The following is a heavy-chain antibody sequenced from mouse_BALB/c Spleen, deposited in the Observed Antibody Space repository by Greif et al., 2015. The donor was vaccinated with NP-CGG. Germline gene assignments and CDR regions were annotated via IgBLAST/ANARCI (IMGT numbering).Heavy chain of an antibody. CDR3: ARREAYYGNSFAY. Sequence: EVKLVESGPELVKPGASVKISCKASGYTFTDYNMHWVKQSHGKSLEWIGYIYPYDGGTGYNQKFKSKATLAVDNSSSTAYMELRSLTSGDSAVYYCARREAYYGNSFAYWGQGTLVTVSA. CDR2: IYPYDGGT. V-gene: IGHV1S29*02. J-gene: IGHJ3*01. CDR1: GYTFTDYN. D-gene: IGHD2-10*01.